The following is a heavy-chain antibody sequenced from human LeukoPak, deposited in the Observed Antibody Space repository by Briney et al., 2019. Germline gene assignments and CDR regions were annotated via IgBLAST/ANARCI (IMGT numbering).Heavy chain of an antibody. Sequence: GASLRLSCAASGFTFSNYAMSWVRQAPGKGLEWVSAITGSGGNTYYADSVKGRFTISRDNSKNTVFLQMNSLRAEDTAVYYCAKWGDYDVLTGYYVSDYWGQGTLVTVSS. CDR3: AKWGDYDVLTGYYVSDY. CDR2: ITGSGGNT. CDR1: GFTFSNYA. D-gene: IGHD3-9*01. J-gene: IGHJ4*02. V-gene: IGHV3-23*01.